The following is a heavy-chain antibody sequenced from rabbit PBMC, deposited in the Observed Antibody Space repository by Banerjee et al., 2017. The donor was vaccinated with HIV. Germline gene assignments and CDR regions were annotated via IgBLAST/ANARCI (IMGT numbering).Heavy chain of an antibody. CDR3: ARAAGYAAYGYDL. V-gene: IGHV1S40*01. CDR1: GFSFTSGYD. D-gene: IGHD6-1*01. Sequence: QSLEESGGDLVKPGASLTLTCKASGFSFTSGYDMCWVRQAPGKGLEWIACIDVGSSGTGYANWAKGRFTISKISSTVDLKMTSLTAADTATYFCARAAGYAAYGYDLWGPGTLVTVS. J-gene: IGHJ4*01. CDR2: IDVGSSGT.